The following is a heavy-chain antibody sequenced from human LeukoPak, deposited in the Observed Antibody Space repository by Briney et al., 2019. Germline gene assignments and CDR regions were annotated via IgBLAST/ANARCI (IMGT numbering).Heavy chain of an antibody. CDR3: ARVLSGRGSLYSYYYYMDV. Sequence: PGGSLRLSCVASGFTFSSYSLNWVRQAPGKGLEWVSSISSSSRYIYYADSVKGRFTISRDNAKNSLYLQMNSLRTEDTAVYYCARVLSGRGSLYSYYYYMDVWGKGTTVTISS. D-gene: IGHD3-10*01. CDR1: GFTFSSYS. J-gene: IGHJ6*03. CDR2: ISSSSRYI. V-gene: IGHV3-21*04.